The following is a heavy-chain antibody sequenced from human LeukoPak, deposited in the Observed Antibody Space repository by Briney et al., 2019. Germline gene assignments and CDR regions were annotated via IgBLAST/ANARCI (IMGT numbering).Heavy chain of an antibody. CDR3: ARVSITVTTPLQYYYYGMDV. CDR1: GYTFTSYD. CDR2: IIPILGIA. Sequence: GASVKVSCKASGYTFTSYDINWVRQATGQGLEWMGRIIPILGIANYAQKFQGRVTITADKSTSTAYMELSSLRSEDTAVYYCARVSITVTTPLQYYYYGMDVWGQGTTVTVSS. J-gene: IGHJ6*02. V-gene: IGHV1-69*04. D-gene: IGHD4-17*01.